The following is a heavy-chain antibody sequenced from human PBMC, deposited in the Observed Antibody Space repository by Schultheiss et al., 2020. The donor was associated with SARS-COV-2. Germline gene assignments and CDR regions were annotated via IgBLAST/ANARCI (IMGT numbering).Heavy chain of an antibody. CDR2: IYYSGST. Sequence: SQTLSLTCPVSGGSISSGGYYWTWIRQHPGKGLEWIGYIYYSGSTYYNPSLKSRVTISVDTSKNQFSLKMSSVTAADTAVYYCASSPSSGYYRLYFQHWGQGTLVTVSS. CDR1: GGSISSGGYY. D-gene: IGHD3-22*01. J-gene: IGHJ1*01. V-gene: IGHV4-31*03. CDR3: ASSPSSGYYRLYFQH.